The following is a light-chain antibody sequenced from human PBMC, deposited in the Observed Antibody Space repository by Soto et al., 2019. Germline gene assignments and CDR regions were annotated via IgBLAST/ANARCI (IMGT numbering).Light chain of an antibody. CDR2: DAS. V-gene: IGKV3-20*01. CDR1: QTVRNNY. J-gene: IGKJ5*01. CDR3: QQYGTSPFT. Sequence: EFVLTQSPGTLSLSPGERATLSCRASQTVRNNYLAWYQQKPGQAPRLLIYDASSRATGIPDRFSGGGSGTDFTLTISRLEPEDFAVYHCQQYGTSPFTFGQGTRLEIK.